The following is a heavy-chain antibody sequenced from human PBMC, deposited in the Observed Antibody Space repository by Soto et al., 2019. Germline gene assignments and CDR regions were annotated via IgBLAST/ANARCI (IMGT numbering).Heavy chain of an antibody. V-gene: IGHV4-31*02. CDR3: ALALGPTTGLDY. CDR1: GASTVSHYH. CDR2: IFTSGTT. J-gene: IGHJ4*02. Sequence: QVQLQESGPGLVKPSQTLSLPCSVSGASTVSHYHWTWIRQPPGKGLEWMGYIFTSGTTFYNPSLPSRLSISMDTSGNHFSLELRSVTAADTAVYYCALALGPTTGLDYWGQGTLVTVSS. D-gene: IGHD1-26*01.